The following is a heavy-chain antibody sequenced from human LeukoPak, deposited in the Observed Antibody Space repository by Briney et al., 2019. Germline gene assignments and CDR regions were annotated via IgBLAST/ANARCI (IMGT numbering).Heavy chain of an antibody. D-gene: IGHD1-1*01. CDR3: ASGIRERGFDY. CDR1: GFTFSTSA. CDR2: ISPTGGAI. V-gene: IGHV3-21*01. Sequence: GGSLRLSCAASGFTFSTSAMNWVRQAPGRGLEWVSSISPTGGAIFYADSLRGRFTISRDNAKNSLYLQMNSLRAEDTALYFCASGIRERGFDYWGQGTLVTVSS. J-gene: IGHJ4*02.